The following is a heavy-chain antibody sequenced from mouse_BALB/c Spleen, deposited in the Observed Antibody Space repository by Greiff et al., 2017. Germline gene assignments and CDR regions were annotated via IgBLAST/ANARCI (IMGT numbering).Heavy chain of an antibody. CDR1: GYTFTSYV. V-gene: IGHV1-14*01. J-gene: IGHJ4*01. CDR2: INPYNDGT. D-gene: IGHD2-10*01. CDR3: ARNAYYGNPYAMDY. Sequence: EVKLQESGPELVKPGASVKMSCKASGYTFTSYVMHWVKQKPGQGLEWIGYINPYNDGTKYNEKFKGKATLTSDKSSSTAYMELSSLTSEDSAVYYCARNAYYGNPYAMDYWGQGTSVTVSS.